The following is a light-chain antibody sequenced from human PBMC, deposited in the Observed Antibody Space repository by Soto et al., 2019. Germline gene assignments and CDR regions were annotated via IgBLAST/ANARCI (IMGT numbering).Light chain of an antibody. CDR1: QSFAGSD. CDR2: GVS. V-gene: IGKV3-20*01. Sequence: EIVLTQSPGTLSLSPGERATLSCRASQSFAGSDLAWYQQKPGQAPRLLIYGVSSRATGIPDRFSGGGSGMDFTLTISRLEPEDFAVYYCQQYGASRTFGQGTKVELK. J-gene: IGKJ1*01. CDR3: QQYGASRT.